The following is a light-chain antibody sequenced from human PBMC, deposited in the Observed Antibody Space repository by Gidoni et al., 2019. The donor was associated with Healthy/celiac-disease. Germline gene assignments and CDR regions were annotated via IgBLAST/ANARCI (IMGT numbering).Light chain of an antibody. CDR3: QSYDSSNWV. CDR2: EDN. J-gene: IGLJ3*02. V-gene: IGLV6-57*04. CDR1: SGSIASNY. Sequence: NFMLTQPHSVSESPGKTVTISCTRSSGSIASNYVQWYQQRPGRAPTTVIYEDNQRPSGVPARFSGSIDSSSNSASLTIAGLKTEDEADYYCQSYDSSNWVFGGGTKLTVL.